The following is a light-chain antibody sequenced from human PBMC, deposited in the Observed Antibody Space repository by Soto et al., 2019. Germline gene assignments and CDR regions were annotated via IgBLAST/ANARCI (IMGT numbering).Light chain of an antibody. J-gene: IGKJ1*01. CDR2: GAS. CDR1: QSVGSN. CDR3: QQYINWPRT. V-gene: IGKV3-15*01. Sequence: ETVMTQSPDTLSVAPGERATLSCRASQSVGSNLAWYQFRPGQAPRLLIFGASTRATGIPARFSGSGSGTEFTLTISSLQSEDSAVYCCQQYINWPRTFGQGTKVDIK.